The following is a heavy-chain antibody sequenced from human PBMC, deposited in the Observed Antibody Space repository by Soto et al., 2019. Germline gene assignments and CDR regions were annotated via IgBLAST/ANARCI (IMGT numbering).Heavy chain of an antibody. CDR1: GFTFSSYA. V-gene: IGHV3-30-3*01. D-gene: IGHD2-2*01. CDR3: ARERLDTPALDY. CDR2: MSYDGSNK. J-gene: IGHJ4*02. Sequence: QVQLVESGGGVVQPGRSLRLSCAASGFTFSSYAMHWVRQAPGKGLEWVAVMSYDGSNKYYADSVKGRFTISRDNSKNTLYLQMNSLRAEDTAVYYCARERLDTPALDYWGQGTLVTVSS.